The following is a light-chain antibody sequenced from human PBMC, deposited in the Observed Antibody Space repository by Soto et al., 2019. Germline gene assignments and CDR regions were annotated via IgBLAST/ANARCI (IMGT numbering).Light chain of an antibody. V-gene: IGLV2-8*01. CDR3: SSYAGSNNYV. J-gene: IGLJ1*01. CDR1: SSDVGGYNY. CDR2: EVS. Sequence: SVLTQPPSASGSPGQSVTISCTGTSSDVGGYNYVSWYQQHPGKAPKLMIYEVSKRPSGVPDRFSGSKSGNTASLTVSGLQAEDEADYYCSSYAGSNNYVFGTGTKVNV.